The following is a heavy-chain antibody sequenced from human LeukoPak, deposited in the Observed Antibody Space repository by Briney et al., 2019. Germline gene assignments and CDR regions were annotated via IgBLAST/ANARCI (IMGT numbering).Heavy chain of an antibody. D-gene: IGHD3-3*01. CDR3: AGGPDFWNGYYNCDY. J-gene: IGHJ4*02. Sequence: SETLSLTCTVSGGSISSYYWSWIRQPPGRGLEWIGSISSSGTTYYNPSLKSRVTISVDTSKNQFSLKLRSVTAADTAVYYCAGGPDFWNGYYNCDYWGRGTLVPVSS. V-gene: IGHV4-59*12. CDR2: ISSSGTT. CDR1: GGSISSYY.